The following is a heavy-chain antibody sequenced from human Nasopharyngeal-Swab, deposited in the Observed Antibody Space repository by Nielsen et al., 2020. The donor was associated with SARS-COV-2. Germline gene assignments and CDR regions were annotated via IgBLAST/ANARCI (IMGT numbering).Heavy chain of an antibody. V-gene: IGHV5-10-1*01. D-gene: IGHD3-22*01. J-gene: IGHJ2*01. CDR2: IDPSDSYT. Sequence: VRQMPGKGLEWMGRIDPSDSYTNYSPSFQGHVTISADKSISTAYLQWSSLKASDTAMYYRARQGSGYYYAWYFDLWGRGTLVTVSS. CDR3: ARQGSGYYYAWYFDL.